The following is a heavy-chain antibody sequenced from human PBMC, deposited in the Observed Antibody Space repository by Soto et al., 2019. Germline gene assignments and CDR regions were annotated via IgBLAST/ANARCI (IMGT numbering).Heavy chain of an antibody. CDR3: ARAGYCGPGCYYYFDY. CDR2: IKPDGSAT. D-gene: IGHD2-21*02. V-gene: IGHV3-7*01. J-gene: IGHJ4*02. Sequence: ESVGGLVKPGGSLRLSCAASGFTFSSYWMNWVRLIPGKGLEWVAYIKPDGSATYYVDSVKGRFTISRDNAKNSLYLQMNSLRVEDTSVYYCARAGYCGPGCYYYFDYWGQGTLVTVSS. CDR1: GFTFSSYW.